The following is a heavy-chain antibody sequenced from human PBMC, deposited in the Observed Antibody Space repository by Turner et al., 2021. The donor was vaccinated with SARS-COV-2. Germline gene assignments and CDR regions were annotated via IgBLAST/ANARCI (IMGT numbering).Heavy chain of an antibody. CDR2: IDRDDDK. CDR3: ARIHVAVAGSPFDY. D-gene: IGHD6-19*01. J-gene: IGHJ4*02. Sequence: QVTLRESGPALVKPTQTLTLTCTFSGFSLSTSGMCVSWIRQPPGKALEWLALIDRDDDKYYSTSLKTRLTISKDTSKNQVVLTMTNMDPVDTATYYCARIHVAVAGSPFDYWGQGTLVTVSS. CDR1: GFSLSTSGMC. V-gene: IGHV2-70*01.